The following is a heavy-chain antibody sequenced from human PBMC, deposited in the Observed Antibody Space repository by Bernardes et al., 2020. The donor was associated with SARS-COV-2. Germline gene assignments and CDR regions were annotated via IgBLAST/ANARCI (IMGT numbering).Heavy chain of an antibody. CDR3: AYGSGSYYYYYYYGMDV. CDR2: ISYDGSNK. CDR1: GFTFSSYG. V-gene: IGHV3-30*03. J-gene: IGHJ6*02. Sequence: GGSLRLSCAASGFTFSSYGMHWVRQAPGKGLEWVAVISYDGSNKYYADSVKGRFTISRDNSKNTLYLQMNSLRAEDTAVYYCAYGSGSYYYYYYYGMDVWGQGTTVTVSS. D-gene: IGHD3-10*01.